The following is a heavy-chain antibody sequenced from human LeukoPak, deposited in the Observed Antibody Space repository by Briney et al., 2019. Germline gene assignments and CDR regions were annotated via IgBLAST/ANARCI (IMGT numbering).Heavy chain of an antibody. V-gene: IGHV1-2*02. CDR2: INPNSGGT. CDR3: ASANRRVDIVATRGGPFDY. CDR1: GYTFTGYY. J-gene: IGHJ4*02. Sequence: ASVKVSCKASGYTFTGYYMHWVRQAPGQGLEWMGWINPNSGGTNYAQKFQGRVTMTRDTSIITAYMELSRLRSDDTAVYYCASANRRVDIVATRGGPFDYWGQGTLVTVSS. D-gene: IGHD5-12*01.